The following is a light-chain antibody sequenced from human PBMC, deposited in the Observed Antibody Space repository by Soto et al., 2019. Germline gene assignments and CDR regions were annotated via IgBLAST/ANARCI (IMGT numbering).Light chain of an antibody. V-gene: IGKV1-5*03. J-gene: IGKJ1*01. Sequence: DIQMTQSPSTLSASVGDRVTLTCRASQSISNSLAWYQQKPGKAPKLLIYEASSLKSGVPSRFSGSGSGTEYTLTISSLQPYDFATYYCQQYNGYWTFGQGTKVEIK. CDR1: QSISNS. CDR2: EAS. CDR3: QQYNGYWT.